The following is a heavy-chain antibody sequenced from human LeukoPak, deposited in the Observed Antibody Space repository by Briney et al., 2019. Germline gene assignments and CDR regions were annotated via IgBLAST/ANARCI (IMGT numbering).Heavy chain of an antibody. Sequence: GGSLRLSCAASGFTFDDYAMHWVRQAPGKGLEWVSGISWNSGSIGYADSVKGRFTISRDNAKNSLYLQMNSLRAEDTPLYYCAKLGSSSWYGAFDYWGQGTLVTVSS. CDR1: GFTFDDYA. J-gene: IGHJ4*02. D-gene: IGHD6-13*01. V-gene: IGHV3-9*01. CDR3: AKLGSSSWYGAFDY. CDR2: ISWNSGSI.